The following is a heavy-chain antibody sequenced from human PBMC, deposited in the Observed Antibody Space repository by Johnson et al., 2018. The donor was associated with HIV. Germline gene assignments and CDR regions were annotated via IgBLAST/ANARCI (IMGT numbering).Heavy chain of an antibody. CDR1: GFTFISYA. CDR3: AKDTGAYYDTFLAFDI. V-gene: IGHV3-30-3*01. Sequence: QVQLVESGGGVVQPGRSLRLSCAASGFTFISYAMHWVRQAPGKGLEWVAVISYDGSNKYYAYSVKGRFTISRDNSKNTLYVQMNSLRDEDTAVYYCAKDTGAYYDTFLAFDIWGQGTMVTVSS. J-gene: IGHJ3*02. CDR2: ISYDGSNK. D-gene: IGHD3-22*01.